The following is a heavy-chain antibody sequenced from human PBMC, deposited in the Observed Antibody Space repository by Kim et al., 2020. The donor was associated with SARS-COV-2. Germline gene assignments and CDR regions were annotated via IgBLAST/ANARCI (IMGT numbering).Heavy chain of an antibody. D-gene: IGHD3-10*01. CDR1: GGSISSGGYS. V-gene: IGHV4-30-2*01. CDR3: ARGADGFGELSGIGEFDY. CDR2: IYHSGST. Sequence: SETLSLTCAVSGGSISSGGYSWSWIRQPPGKGLEWIGYIYHSGSTYYNPSLKSRVTISVDRSKNQFSLKLSSVTAADTAVYYCARGADGFGELSGIGEFDYWGQGTLVTVSS. J-gene: IGHJ4*02.